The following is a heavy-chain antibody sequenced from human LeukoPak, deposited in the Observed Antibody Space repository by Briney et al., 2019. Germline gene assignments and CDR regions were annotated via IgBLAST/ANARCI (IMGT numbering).Heavy chain of an antibody. J-gene: IGHJ3*02. CDR2: IYYSGST. V-gene: IGHV4-59*01. CDR3: ARDHSYGYSSDAFDI. CDR1: GGSISSYY. Sequence: SETLSLTCTVSGGSISSYYWSWIRQPPGKGQEWIGYIYYSGSTNYNPSLKSRVTISVDTSKNQFSLKLSSVTAADTAVYYCARDHSYGYSSDAFDIWGQGTMVTVSS. D-gene: IGHD5-18*01.